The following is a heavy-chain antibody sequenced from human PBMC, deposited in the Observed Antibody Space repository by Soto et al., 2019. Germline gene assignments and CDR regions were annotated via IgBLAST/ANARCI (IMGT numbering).Heavy chain of an antibody. CDR1: GFTFSSYG. Sequence: QVQLVESGGGVVQPGRSLRLSCAASGFTFSSYGMHWVRQAPGKGLEWVAVIWYDGSNKYYADSVKGRFTISRDNSKNTLYLHMNSLRAEDTAVSYCARDPPTGTGANYGMDVWGQGTTVTVSS. D-gene: IGHD1-1*01. CDR2: IWYDGSNK. J-gene: IGHJ6*02. V-gene: IGHV3-33*01. CDR3: ARDPPTGTGANYGMDV.